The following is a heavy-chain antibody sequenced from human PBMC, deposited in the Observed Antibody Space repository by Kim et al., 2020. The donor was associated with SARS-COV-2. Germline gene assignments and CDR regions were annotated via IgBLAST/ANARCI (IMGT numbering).Heavy chain of an antibody. CDR1: GGSISSYY. V-gene: IGHV4-59*01. Sequence: SDTLSLTCTVSGGSISSYYWSWIRQPPGKGLEWIGYIYYSGSTNYNPSLKSRVTISVDTSKNQFSLKLSSVTAADTAVYYCARAAHGWFDPWGQGTLVTVSS. CDR3: ARAAHGWFDP. CDR2: IYYSGST. J-gene: IGHJ5*02.